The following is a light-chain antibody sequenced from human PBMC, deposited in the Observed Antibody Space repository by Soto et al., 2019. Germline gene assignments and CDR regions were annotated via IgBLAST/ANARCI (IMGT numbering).Light chain of an antibody. V-gene: IGKV3-20*01. CDR1: QSVSSSY. Sequence: VLTLAQDTLGVSQGERANLSGGVSQSVSSSYLGWYQQKPGQAPRLLIYGASSRATGIPDRFIGSGSGTEVTLTISRLEPEDFAVYYCQQYVSFPSTFGQGTKVDI. CDR3: QQYVSFPST. J-gene: IGKJ1*01. CDR2: GAS.